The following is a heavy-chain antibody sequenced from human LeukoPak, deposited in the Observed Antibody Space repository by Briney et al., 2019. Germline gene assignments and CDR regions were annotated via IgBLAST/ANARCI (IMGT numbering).Heavy chain of an antibody. J-gene: IGHJ3*02. CDR1: GFTFSSYA. CDR2: ISYDGSNK. Sequence: GGSLRLSCAASGFTFSSYAMHWVRQAPGKGLEWVAVISYDGSNKYYADSVKGRFTISRDNSKNTLYLQMNSLRAEDTAVYYCARDWGWDYGDSHAFDIWGQGTMVTVSS. D-gene: IGHD4-17*01. V-gene: IGHV3-30*04. CDR3: ARDWGWDYGDSHAFDI.